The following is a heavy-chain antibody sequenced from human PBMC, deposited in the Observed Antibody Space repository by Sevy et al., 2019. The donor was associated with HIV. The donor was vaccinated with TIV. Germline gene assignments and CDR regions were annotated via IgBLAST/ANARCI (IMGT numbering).Heavy chain of an antibody. V-gene: IGHV3-9*01. J-gene: IGHJ4*02. CDR1: GFTFDDYA. CDR2: ISWNSGSI. CDR3: AKDEGYSSARIDY. D-gene: IGHD6-25*01. Sequence: GWSLRLSCAASGFTFDDYAMHWVRQAPGKGLEWVSGISWNSGSIGYADSVKGRFTISRDNAKNSLYLQMNSLRAEDTALYYCAKDEGYSSARIDYWGQGTLVTVSS.